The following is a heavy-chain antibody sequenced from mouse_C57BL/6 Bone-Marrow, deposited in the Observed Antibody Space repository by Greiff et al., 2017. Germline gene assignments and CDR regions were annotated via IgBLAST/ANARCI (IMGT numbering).Heavy chain of an antibody. Sequence: QVQLQQSGAELARPGASVKLSCKASGYTFTSYGISWVKQRTGQGLGWIGEIYPRSGNTYYNEKFKGKATLTADKSSSTAYMELRSLTSEDSAVYFCAREVAYDGYYLAYWGQGTLVTVSA. CDR3: AREVAYDGYYLAY. CDR1: GYTFTSYG. J-gene: IGHJ3*01. CDR2: IYPRSGNT. V-gene: IGHV1-81*01. D-gene: IGHD2-3*01.